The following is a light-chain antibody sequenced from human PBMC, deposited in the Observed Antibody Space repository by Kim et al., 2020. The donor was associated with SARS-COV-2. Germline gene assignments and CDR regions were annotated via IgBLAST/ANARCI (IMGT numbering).Light chain of an antibody. Sequence: PGQSVTISCSGTSTDFGGFNYVSWDQQHPGKAPKLIIYEVIKRPSGVPDRFSGSKSGNTASLTVSGLQAEDEADYYCTTHGGYNYVFGTGTKVTVL. CDR3: TTHGGYNYV. CDR2: EVI. CDR1: STDFGGFNY. V-gene: IGLV2-8*01. J-gene: IGLJ1*01.